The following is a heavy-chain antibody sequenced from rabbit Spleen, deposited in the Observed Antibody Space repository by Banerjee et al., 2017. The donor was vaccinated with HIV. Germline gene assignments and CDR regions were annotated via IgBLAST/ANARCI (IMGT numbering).Heavy chain of an antibody. CDR2: IGADSGTT. V-gene: IGHV1S40*01. J-gene: IGHJ4*01. Sequence: QSLEESGGDLVKPGASLTLTCIASGVSFSGNYYMCWVRQAPGKGLEWIACIGADSGTTYYASWVNGRFTISKTSSTTVTLQMASLTAADTATYFCARDAARSSYFADYLSLWGQGTLVTV. CDR1: GVSFSGNYY. D-gene: IGHD8-1*01. CDR3: ARDAARSSYFADYLSL.